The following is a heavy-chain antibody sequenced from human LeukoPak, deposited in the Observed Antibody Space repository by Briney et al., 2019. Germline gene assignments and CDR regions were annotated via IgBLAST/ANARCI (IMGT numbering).Heavy chain of an antibody. J-gene: IGHJ4*02. CDR1: GFTFSSYW. CDR2: IRQDGSEK. D-gene: IGHD5-12*01. Sequence: GGSLRLSCAASGFTFSSYWMGWVRQAPGKGLEWVANIRQDGSEKYYLDSVKGRFTVSRDNAKSSLYLQMNSLRAEDTAVYYCARGGPLRSVRFAYWGQGTLVTVSS. CDR3: ARGGPLRSVRFAY. V-gene: IGHV3-7*01.